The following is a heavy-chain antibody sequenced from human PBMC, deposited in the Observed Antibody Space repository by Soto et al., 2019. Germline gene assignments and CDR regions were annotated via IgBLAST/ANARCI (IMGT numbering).Heavy chain of an antibody. CDR2: IYSGGST. V-gene: IGHV3-53*01. CDR3: ARGAYSSSFYGMDV. D-gene: IGHD6-6*01. J-gene: IGHJ6*02. Sequence: GGSLRLSCAASGFTVSINYMSWVRHAPGKGLEWVSVIYSGGSTYYADSVKGRFTISRDNSKNTLYLQMNSLRAEDTAAYYCARGAYSSSFYGMDVWGQGTTVTVSS. CDR1: GFTVSINY.